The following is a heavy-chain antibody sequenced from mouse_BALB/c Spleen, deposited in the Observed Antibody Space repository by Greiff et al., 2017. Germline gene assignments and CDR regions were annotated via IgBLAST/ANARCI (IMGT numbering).Heavy chain of an antibody. CDR2: INPSNGGT. D-gene: IGHD1-1*01. CDR3: TRDGSSDWYFDV. CDR1: GYTFTSYY. J-gene: IGHJ1*01. Sequence: QVQLQQPGAELVKPGASVKLSCKASGYTFTSYYMYWVKQRPGQGLEWIGGINPSNGGTNFNEKFKSKATLTVDKSSSTAYMQLSSLTSEDSAVYYCTRDGSSDWYFDVWGAGTTVTVSS. V-gene: IGHV1S81*02.